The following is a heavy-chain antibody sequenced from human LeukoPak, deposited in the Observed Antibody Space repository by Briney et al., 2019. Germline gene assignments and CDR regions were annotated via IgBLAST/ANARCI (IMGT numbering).Heavy chain of an antibody. CDR3: ARGYCSSTSCYGGFDY. CDR2: IYYSGST. V-gene: IGHV4-39*07. CDR1: GVSVSSSTYY. D-gene: IGHD2-2*01. J-gene: IGHJ4*02. Sequence: SETLSLTCTVSGVSVSSSTYYWGWIRQPPGKGLEWIGSIYYSGSTFYNPSLKSRVTISVDTSKNQFSLKLSSVTAADTAVYYCARGYCSSTSCYGGFDYWGQGTLVTVSS.